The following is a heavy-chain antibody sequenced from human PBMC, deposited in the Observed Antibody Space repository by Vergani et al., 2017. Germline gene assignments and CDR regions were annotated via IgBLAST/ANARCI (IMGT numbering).Heavy chain of an antibody. V-gene: IGHV4-39*01. Sequence: QLQLQESGPGLVKPSETLSLTCTVSGGSISSSSYYWGLIRQPPEKGLEWIGIIYHVGSTYYNPSLKSRVTISVDTSKNQFSLTLSSVTAADTAVYYCARWHGFLHYLDYWGQGTLVTVSS. CDR1: GGSISSSSYY. D-gene: IGHD3-10*01. J-gene: IGHJ4*02. CDR3: ARWHGFLHYLDY. CDR2: IYHVGST.